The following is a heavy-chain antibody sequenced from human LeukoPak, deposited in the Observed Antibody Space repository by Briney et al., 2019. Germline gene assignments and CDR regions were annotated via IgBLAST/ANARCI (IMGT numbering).Heavy chain of an antibody. Sequence: GGSLRLSCVASEFDFFSYGMQWVRQAPGKGLVWVSRIFSDGTATSYADSVKGRFTISRDNAKNTLYLQMNSLRAEDTAVYYCARELPREVTLDYWGQGTLVTVSP. CDR2: IFSDGTAT. CDR3: ARELPREVTLDY. J-gene: IGHJ4*01. V-gene: IGHV3-74*01. D-gene: IGHD2-21*02. CDR1: EFDFFSYG.